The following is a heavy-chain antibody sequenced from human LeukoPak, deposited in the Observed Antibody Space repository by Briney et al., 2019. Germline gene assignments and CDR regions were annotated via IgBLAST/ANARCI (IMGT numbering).Heavy chain of an antibody. CDR1: GGSISSYY. CDR2: IYTSGST. J-gene: IGHJ4*02. V-gene: IGHV4-4*07. CDR3: ARHGPDNYYDSSGYYYAFDY. Sequence: SETLSLTCTVSGGSISSYYWSWIRQPAGKGLEWIGRIYTSGSTNYNPSLKSRVTMSVDTSKNQFSLKLSSVTAADTAVYYCARHGPDNYYDSSGYYYAFDYWGQGTLVTVSS. D-gene: IGHD3-22*01.